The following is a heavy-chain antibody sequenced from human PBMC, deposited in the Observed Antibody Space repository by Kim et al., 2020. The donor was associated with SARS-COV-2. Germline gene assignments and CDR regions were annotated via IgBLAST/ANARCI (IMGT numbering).Heavy chain of an antibody. CDR1: GYTFTGYY. J-gene: IGHJ5*02. CDR3: AREFGRYCSSTSCSNTGLYNWFDP. CDR2: INPNSGGT. Sequence: ASVKVSCKASGYTFTGYYMHWVRQAPGQGLEWMGWINPNSGGTNYAQKFQGRVTMTRDTSITTAYMELSRLRSDDTAVYYCAREFGRYCSSTSCSNTGLYNWFDPWGQGTLVTVSS. D-gene: IGHD2-2*01. V-gene: IGHV1-2*02.